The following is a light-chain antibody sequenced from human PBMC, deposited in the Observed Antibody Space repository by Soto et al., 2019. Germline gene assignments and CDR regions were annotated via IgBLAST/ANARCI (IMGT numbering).Light chain of an antibody. V-gene: IGLV1-40*01. CDR2: GNS. CDR1: SSNIGAGYD. CDR3: QSYDISLNGVI. Sequence: QLVLTQPHSVSGAPGQRVTISCTGSSSNIGAGYDVHWYQQLPGTAPKLLIYGNSNRPSGVPDRFSGSKSGTSASLAITGLEAEDEADYYCQSYDISLNGVIFGGGTKLTVL. J-gene: IGLJ2*01.